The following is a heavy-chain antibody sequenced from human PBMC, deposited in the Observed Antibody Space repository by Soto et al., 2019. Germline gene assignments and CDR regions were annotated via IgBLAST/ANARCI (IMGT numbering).Heavy chain of an antibody. CDR1: GGSFKSGSYS. J-gene: IGHJ4*02. Sequence: PXETLSLTCTVSGGSFKSGSYSLSWIRQPPGKGLEWIGYVYHTGGTSYNPSLKSRVSISMDTSKNQFSLNLDSVTAADTAVYFCARDFAYFDSWGQGTLVTVSS. CDR2: VYHTGGT. CDR3: ARDFAYFDS. D-gene: IGHD3-3*01. V-gene: IGHV4-61*01.